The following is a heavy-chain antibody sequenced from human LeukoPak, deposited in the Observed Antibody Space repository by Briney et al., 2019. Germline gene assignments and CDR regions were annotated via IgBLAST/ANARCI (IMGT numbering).Heavy chain of an antibody. J-gene: IGHJ6*02. CDR2: IIPIFGTA. V-gene: IGHV1-69*13. CDR1: GGTFSSYA. CDR3: ATGSRRDGYNPYYYYYYGMDV. D-gene: IGHD5-24*01. Sequence: SVKVSCKASGGTFSSYAISWVRQAPGQGLEWMGGIIPIFGTANYAQKFQGRVTITADESTSTAYMELSSLRSEDTAVYYCATGSRRDGYNPYYYYYYGMDVWGQGTTVTVSS.